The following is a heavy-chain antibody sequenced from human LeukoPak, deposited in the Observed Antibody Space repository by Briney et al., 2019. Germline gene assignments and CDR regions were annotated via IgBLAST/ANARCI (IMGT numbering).Heavy chain of an antibody. CDR1: DGSICSYY. D-gene: IGHD3-10*01. J-gene: IGHJ5*02. CDR2: IYYSGST. CDR3: ARLRYYYTSGSYYGFDP. V-gene: IGHV4-59*08. Sequence: PSETLSLTCTVSDGSICSYYWSWMRQPPGKGLEWIGYIYYSGSTNYNSSLKSRVTISVDTSKNQFFLKLSSVTAADTAVYYCARLRYYYTSGSYYGFDPWGQGTLVSVSS.